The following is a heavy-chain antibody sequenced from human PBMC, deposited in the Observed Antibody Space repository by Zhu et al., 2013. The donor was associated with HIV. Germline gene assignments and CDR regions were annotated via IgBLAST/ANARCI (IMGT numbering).Heavy chain of an antibody. CDR3: AREPANRYGGNSLFDY. V-gene: IGHV1-18*01. CDR1: GYTFGIYG. J-gene: IGHJ4*02. D-gene: IGHD4-17*01. Sequence: QVQLVQSGAEVKKPGASVKVSCKASGYTFGIYGISWVRQAPGQGLEWMGWVSAYSGNTQFAQQLQARVTLTTDTSTSTAYMELTSLRSDDTALYYCAREPANRYGGNSLFDYWGQGILVTVSS. CDR2: VSAYSGNT.